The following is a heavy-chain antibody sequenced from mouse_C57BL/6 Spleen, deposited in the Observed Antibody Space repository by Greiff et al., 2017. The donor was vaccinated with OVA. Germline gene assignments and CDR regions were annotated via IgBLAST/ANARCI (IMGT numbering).Heavy chain of an antibody. CDR2: IYPGDGDT. D-gene: IGHD2-4*01. Sequence: VQLQQSGPELVKPGASVKISCKASGYAFSSSWMNWVKQRPGKGLEWIGRIYPGDGDTNYNGKFKGKATLTADKSSSTAYMQLSSLTSEDSAVYFCARTYDYDDGFAYWGQGTLVTVSA. CDR1: GYAFSSSW. V-gene: IGHV1-82*01. CDR3: ARTYDYDDGFAY. J-gene: IGHJ3*01.